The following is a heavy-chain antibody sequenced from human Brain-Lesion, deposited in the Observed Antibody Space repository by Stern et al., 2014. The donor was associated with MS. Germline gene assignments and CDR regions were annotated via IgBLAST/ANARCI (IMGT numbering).Heavy chain of an antibody. Sequence: QLVQSGAEVKKPGASVKVSCKVSGYTLTELSMHWVRQAPRKGLEWMGGFDTEDGETISAQKFQGRVTMTEDTSTDTAYMELSSLRSEDTAVYYCATLSPGAGGNYYRHFDYWGQGTLVTVSS. D-gene: IGHD1-26*01. CDR2: FDTEDGET. J-gene: IGHJ4*02. CDR1: GYTLTELS. V-gene: IGHV1-24*01. CDR3: ATLSPGAGGNYYRHFDY.